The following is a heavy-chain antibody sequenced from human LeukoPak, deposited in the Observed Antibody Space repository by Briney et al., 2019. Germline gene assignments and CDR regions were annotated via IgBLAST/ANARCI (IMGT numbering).Heavy chain of an antibody. V-gene: IGHV3-11*04. CDR2: ISCSGSTI. CDR1: GFTFSDYY. J-gene: IGHJ3*02. Sequence: GGSLRLSCAASGFTFSDYYMSWIRQAPGKGLEWVSYISCSGSTIYYADSVKGRFTISRDNAKNSLYLQMNSLRVEDTGVYYCAREDYYDSSRDAFDIWGQGTMVTVSS. CDR3: AREDYYDSSRDAFDI. D-gene: IGHD3-22*01.